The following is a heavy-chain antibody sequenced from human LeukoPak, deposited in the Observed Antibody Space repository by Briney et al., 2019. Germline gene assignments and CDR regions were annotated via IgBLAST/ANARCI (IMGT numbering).Heavy chain of an antibody. V-gene: IGHV4-39*07. CDR2: IYYSGST. D-gene: IGHD4-11*01. CDR3: ARASDYIFDP. J-gene: IGHJ5*02. Sequence: SETLSLTCTVSGGSISSSSYYWGWIRQPPGKGLEWIGSIYYSGSTYYNSSLKSRVTISVDTSKNQFSLKLSSVTAADTAVYYCARASDYIFDPWGQGTLVTVSS. CDR1: GGSISSSSYY.